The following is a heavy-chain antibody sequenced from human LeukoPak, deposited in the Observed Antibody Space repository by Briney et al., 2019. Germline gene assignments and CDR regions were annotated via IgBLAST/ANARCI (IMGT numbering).Heavy chain of an antibody. J-gene: IGHJ4*02. D-gene: IGHD6-19*01. V-gene: IGHV4-39*01. Sequence: PSETLSLTCTVSGGSISNNNYYWAWIRQPPGKGLECIGSIYYSGSPYYNPSLKSRVTISVDTSKNQFSLKLSSVTAADTAVFYCARLPPTESSGWGRPFDYWGQGTLVTVSS. CDR2: IYYSGSP. CDR3: ARLPPTESSGWGRPFDY. CDR1: GGSISNNNYY.